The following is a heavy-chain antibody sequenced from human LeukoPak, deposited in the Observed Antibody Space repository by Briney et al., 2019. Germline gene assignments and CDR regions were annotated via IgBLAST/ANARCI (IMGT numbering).Heavy chain of an antibody. CDR2: IYYTGTT. J-gene: IGHJ4*02. D-gene: IGHD2-2*01. CDR1: GGSLSSHY. CDR3: ARFSSGCSTASCYLTN. Sequence: PSQTLSLTCTVGGGSLSSHYWSWIRQPPGKGLEVVGHIYYTGTTFYNPSLNSRVIISLDTSRNQFSLRLTSVTAADTAVYYCARFSSGCSTASCYLTNWGQGTLVTVSS. V-gene: IGHV4-59*11.